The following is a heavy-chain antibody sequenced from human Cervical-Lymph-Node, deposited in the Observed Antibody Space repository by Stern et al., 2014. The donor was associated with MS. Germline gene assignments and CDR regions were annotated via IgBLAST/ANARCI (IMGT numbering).Heavy chain of an antibody. CDR1: GYSFTTSA. CDR2: INTNTGNP. Sequence: QVQLVQSGSEQKKPGASVKVSCKASGYSFTTSAMNWVRQAPGQGLEWMGWINTNTGNPLYAQGFTGRFVFSLNASGNTAYLEIRSLRTDDTAMYFCATQGASGFGVSPTAYWGQGTLVTVSS. V-gene: IGHV7-4-1*02. D-gene: IGHD3-10*01. CDR3: ATQGASGFGVSPTAY. J-gene: IGHJ4*02.